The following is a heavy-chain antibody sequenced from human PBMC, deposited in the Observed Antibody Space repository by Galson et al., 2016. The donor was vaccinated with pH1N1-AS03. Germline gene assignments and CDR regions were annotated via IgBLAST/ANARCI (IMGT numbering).Heavy chain of an antibody. CDR2: MYHSGTT. CDR1: GGSISSGYY. Sequence: ETLSLTCTISGGSISSGYYWGWIRQPPGKGLEWIGSMYHSGTTFHNPSLKSRVTMSVDTSKNQFSLKMNSVTAADTAVYYCARGSSSDYWGQGTLVTVSS. CDR3: ARGSSSDY. V-gene: IGHV4-38-2*02. D-gene: IGHD6-6*01. J-gene: IGHJ4*02.